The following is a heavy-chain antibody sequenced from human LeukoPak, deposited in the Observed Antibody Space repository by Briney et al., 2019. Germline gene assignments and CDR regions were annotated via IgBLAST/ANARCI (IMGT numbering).Heavy chain of an antibody. CDR2: INPNSGGT. CDR3: ARTYYYDSSGYYSFYYYYGMDV. J-gene: IGHJ6*02. V-gene: IGHV1-2*02. Sequence: ASVKVSCKASEYTFTGYYMHWVRQAPGQGLEWMGWINPNSGGTNYAQKFQGRVTMTRDTSISTAYMELSRLRSDDTAVYYCARTYYYDSSGYYSFYYYYGMDVWGQGTTVTVSS. D-gene: IGHD3-22*01. CDR1: EYTFTGYY.